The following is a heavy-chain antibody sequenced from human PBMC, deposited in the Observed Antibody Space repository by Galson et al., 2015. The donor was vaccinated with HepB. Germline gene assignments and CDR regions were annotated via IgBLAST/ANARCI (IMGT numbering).Heavy chain of an antibody. Sequence: SLRLSCAASGFTFSSYGMHWVRQAPGKGLEWVAVISYDGSNKYYVDSVKGRFTISRDNSKNTLYLQMNSLRAEDTAVYYCAKDEITTEGDFWTPGYYYYMDVWGKGTTVTVSS. D-gene: IGHD3-3*01. CDR2: ISYDGSNK. CDR3: AKDEITTEGDFWTPGYYYYMDV. CDR1: GFTFSSYG. V-gene: IGHV3-30*18. J-gene: IGHJ6*03.